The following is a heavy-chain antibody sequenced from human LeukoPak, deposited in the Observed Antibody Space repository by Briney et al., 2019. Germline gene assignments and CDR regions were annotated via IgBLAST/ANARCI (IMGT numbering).Heavy chain of an antibody. CDR1: GFTFSNYA. CDR2: ISGSGGST. Sequence: GGSLRLSCAASGFTFSNYAMSWVRQAPGKGLEWVSAISGSGGSTYYADSVKGRFTISRDNSKNTLYLQMNSLRAEDTAVYYCAKDLRWDPRGMDVWGQGATVTVSS. D-gene: IGHD1-26*01. CDR3: AKDLRWDPRGMDV. V-gene: IGHV3-23*01. J-gene: IGHJ6*02.